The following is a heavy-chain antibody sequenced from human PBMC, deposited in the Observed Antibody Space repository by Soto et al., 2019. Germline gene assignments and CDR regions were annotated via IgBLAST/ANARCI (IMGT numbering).Heavy chain of an antibody. CDR3: AMLSPPPRYGSGSYIKNYGMDV. CDR2: IYYSGST. CDR1: GGSISSYY. Sequence: QVQLQESGPGLVKPSETLSLTCTVSGGSISSYYWSWIRQPPGKGLEWIGYIYYSGSTNYNPSLKSPVTISVDTSKNQFSLKLSSVTAADTAVYYCAMLSPPPRYGSGSYIKNYGMDVWGQGTTVTVSS. V-gene: IGHV4-59*08. J-gene: IGHJ6*02. D-gene: IGHD3-10*01.